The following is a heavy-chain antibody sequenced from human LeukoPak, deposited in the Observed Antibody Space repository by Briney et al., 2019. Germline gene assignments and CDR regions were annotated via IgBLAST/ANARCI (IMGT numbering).Heavy chain of an antibody. J-gene: IGHJ4*02. CDR1: GFTFSNYN. D-gene: IGHD3-16*01. CDR3: AGGDSGGMDY. CDR2: ISSSSSYL. Sequence: GGSLRLSCAASGFTFSNYNMNWVRRAPGKGLEWVSSISSSSSYLYYADSVKGRFTISRDNANNSLYLQMNSLRAEDTTVYYCAGGDSGGMDYWGQGTLVTVSS. V-gene: IGHV3-21*01.